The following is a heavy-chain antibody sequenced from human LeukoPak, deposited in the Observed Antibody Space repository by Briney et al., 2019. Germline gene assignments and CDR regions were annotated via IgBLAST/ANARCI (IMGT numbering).Heavy chain of an antibody. CDR1: GGSFSGYY. V-gene: IGHV4-34*01. CDR3: ARGYSSSSFDY. Sequence: SETLSLTCAVYGGSFSGYYWSWIRQPPGKGLEWIGEINHSGSTNYNPSLKSRVTISVDTSKNQFSLKLSSVTAADTAVYHCARGYSSSSFDYWGQGTLVTVSS. J-gene: IGHJ4*02. CDR2: INHSGST. D-gene: IGHD6-6*01.